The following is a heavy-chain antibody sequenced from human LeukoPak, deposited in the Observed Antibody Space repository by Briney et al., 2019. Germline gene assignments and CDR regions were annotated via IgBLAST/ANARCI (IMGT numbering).Heavy chain of an antibody. CDR3: AKDRVGGALEF. CDR1: GFTFSKTW. V-gene: IGHV3-7*04. CDR2: IMEDGSVQ. D-gene: IGHD2-21*01. Sequence: GGSLRLSCAASGFTFSKTWMSWVRQAPGKGLEWVACIMEDGSVQKYVDSVRGRFTISRDNARNSLYLQMNSLRVEDTAVYYCAKDRVGGALEFWGQGTLATVSS. J-gene: IGHJ4*02.